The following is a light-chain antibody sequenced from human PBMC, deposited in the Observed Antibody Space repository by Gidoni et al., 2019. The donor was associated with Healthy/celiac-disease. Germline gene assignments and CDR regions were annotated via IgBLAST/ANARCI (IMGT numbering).Light chain of an antibody. Sequence: EIVLTQSPATLSLSPGERATLSCRASQSVSSYLAWYQQKPGQAPRRLNYDASNRATGIPARFSGSGSGTDVTLTISSLEPEDFAVYYCQQRSNWPPVFGQGTKVEIK. J-gene: IGKJ1*01. V-gene: IGKV3-11*01. CDR1: QSVSSY. CDR2: DAS. CDR3: QQRSNWPPV.